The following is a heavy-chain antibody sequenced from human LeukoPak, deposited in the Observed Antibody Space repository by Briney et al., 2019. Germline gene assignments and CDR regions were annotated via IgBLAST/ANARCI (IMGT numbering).Heavy chain of an antibody. Sequence: SETLSLTCAVYGGSFSGYYWSWIRQPPGKGLEWIGEINHSGSTYYNPSLKSRVTISVDTSKNQFSLKLSSVTAADTAVYYCAGTTGSGFDYWGQGTLVTVSS. CDR1: GGSFSGYY. CDR2: INHSGST. J-gene: IGHJ4*02. V-gene: IGHV4-34*01. D-gene: IGHD4-17*01. CDR3: AGTTGSGFDY.